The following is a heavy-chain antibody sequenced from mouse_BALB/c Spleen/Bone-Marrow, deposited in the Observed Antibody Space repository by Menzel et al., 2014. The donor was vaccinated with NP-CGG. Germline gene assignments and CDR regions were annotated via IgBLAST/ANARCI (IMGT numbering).Heavy chain of an antibody. V-gene: IGHV1S137*01. Sequence: VQLQQSGAELVRPGVSVKISCKGSGYTFTDYDLHWVKQSHARSLEWIGVISTYYGDTTYNPKFKGKATMTVDKSSTTAYMELARLTSEDSAIYYCARWDCGSHCFDYWGQGTTLTVSS. CDR3: ARWDCGSHCFDY. CDR1: GYTFTDYD. D-gene: IGHD1-1*01. J-gene: IGHJ2*01. CDR2: ISTYYGDT.